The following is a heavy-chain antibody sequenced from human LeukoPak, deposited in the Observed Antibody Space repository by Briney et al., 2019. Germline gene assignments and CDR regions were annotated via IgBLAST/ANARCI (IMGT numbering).Heavy chain of an antibody. J-gene: IGHJ4*02. V-gene: IGHV3-30*03. CDR1: GFTFSDYY. CDR2: ISYDGSNK. CDR3: ARTYGSGSLDY. Sequence: PGGSLRLSCTASGFTFSDYYMSWIRQTPGKGLEWVAVISYDGSNKYYADSVKGRFTISRDNSKNTLYLQMNSLRAEDTAVYYCARTYGSGSLDYGGQGTLVTVSS. D-gene: IGHD2-15*01.